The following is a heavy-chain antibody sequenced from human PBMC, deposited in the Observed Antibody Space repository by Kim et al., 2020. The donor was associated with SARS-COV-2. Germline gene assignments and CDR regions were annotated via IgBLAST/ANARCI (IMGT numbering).Heavy chain of an antibody. V-gene: IGHV3-30*18. J-gene: IGHJ4*02. D-gene: IGHD2-2*01. CDR2: ISDDGSND. CDR1: GFTFSRFG. CDR3: AKSRGAFHFDY. Sequence: GGSLRLSCAASGFTFSRFGIHWVRQAPGKGLDWVAVISDDGSNDYYADSVKGRFTISRDNSKNTMYLQMNSLRAEDTAVYYCAKSRGAFHFDYWGQGTLVTVSS.